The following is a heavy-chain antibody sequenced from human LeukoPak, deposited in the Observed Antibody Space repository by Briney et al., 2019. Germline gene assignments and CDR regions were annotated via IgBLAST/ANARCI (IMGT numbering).Heavy chain of an antibody. CDR2: ISWNSGSI. CDR3: AKVGYGDYGAFDI. D-gene: IGHD4-17*01. V-gene: IGHV3-9*03. J-gene: IGHJ3*02. CDR1: GFTFSSYS. Sequence: PGGSLRLSCAASGFTFSSYSMNWVRQAPGKGLEWVSGISWNSGSIGYADSVKGRFTISRDNAKNSLYLQMNSLRAEDMALYYCAKVGYGDYGAFDIWGQGTMVTVSS.